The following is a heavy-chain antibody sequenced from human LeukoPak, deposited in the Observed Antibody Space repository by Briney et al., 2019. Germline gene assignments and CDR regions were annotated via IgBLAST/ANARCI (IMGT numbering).Heavy chain of an antibody. D-gene: IGHD1-14*01. Sequence: GGSLRLSCAASGFTFSSYSMNWVRQAAGKGLEWVSYISSSSSTIYYADSVKGRFTISRDNAKNSLYLQMNSLRAEDTAVYYCARAPPQVNAFDIWGQGTMVTVSS. CDR2: ISSSSSTI. CDR3: ARAPPQVNAFDI. V-gene: IGHV3-48*01. J-gene: IGHJ3*02. CDR1: GFTFSSYS.